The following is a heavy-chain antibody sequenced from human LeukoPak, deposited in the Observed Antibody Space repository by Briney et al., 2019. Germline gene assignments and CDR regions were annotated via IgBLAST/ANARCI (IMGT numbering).Heavy chain of an antibody. D-gene: IGHD1-7*01. CDR3: ARVHNWNYYYLDD. CDR1: GDSTSTYY. V-gene: IGHV4-59*01. J-gene: IGHJ4*02. CDR2: IYNSVRA. Sequence: SESLSVTRTVSGDSTSTYYWSCMRAPPGEGLEWSGHIYNSVRANYNPSPQSRVTISVDTSKFQFSLQLSSVTAADAAVYYCARVHNWNYYYLDDWGQGTLVTVSS.